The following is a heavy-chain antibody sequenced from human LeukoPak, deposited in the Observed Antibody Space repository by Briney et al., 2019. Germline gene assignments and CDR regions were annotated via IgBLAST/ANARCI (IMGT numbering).Heavy chain of an antibody. CDR3: VKGYNWNDAY. CDR1: GFIFSTYG. V-gene: IGHV3-30*18. CDR2: TSHDGSNK. Sequence: SGGSLRLSCAASGFIFSTYGMHWVRQAPGKGLEWVAVTSHDGSNKYYADSVKGRFTVSRDNPKNTLYLQTNSLRSEDTAVYYCVKGYNWNDAYWGQGTLVTVSS. D-gene: IGHD1-1*01. J-gene: IGHJ4*02.